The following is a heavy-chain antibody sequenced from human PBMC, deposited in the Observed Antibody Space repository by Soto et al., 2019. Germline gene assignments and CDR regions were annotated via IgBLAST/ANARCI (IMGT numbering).Heavy chain of an antibody. CDR3: ARYCSGGSCYSVYAFDI. V-gene: IGHV4-31*03. D-gene: IGHD2-15*01. CDR1: GGSISSGGYY. CDR2: IYYSGST. J-gene: IGHJ3*02. Sequence: QVQLQESGPGLVKPSQTLSLTCTVSGGSISSGGYYWSWIRQHPGKGLEWIGYIYYSGSTYYNPSLKGRVTISVDTSKIQFSLKLSSVTAADTAVYYCARYCSGGSCYSVYAFDIWGQGTMVTVSS.